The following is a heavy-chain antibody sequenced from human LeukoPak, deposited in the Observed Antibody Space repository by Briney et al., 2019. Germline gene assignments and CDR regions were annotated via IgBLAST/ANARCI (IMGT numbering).Heavy chain of an antibody. CDR3: ARGIYSIGFDY. D-gene: IGHD5-12*01. CDR2: TYYRSKWSN. Sequence: SQTLSLTFAISGDSVSSNTATWSWIRLSPSRGLEWLGRTYYRSKWSNEYAVTVKSRTTINSDTPKNQFSLQLNSVTPEDTAVYYCARGIYSIGFDYWGQGTLVTVSS. V-gene: IGHV6-1*01. J-gene: IGHJ4*02. CDR1: GDSVSSNTAT.